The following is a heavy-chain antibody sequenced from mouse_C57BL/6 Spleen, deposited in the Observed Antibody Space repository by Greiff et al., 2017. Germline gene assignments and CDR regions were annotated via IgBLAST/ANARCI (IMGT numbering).Heavy chain of an antibody. CDR3: ARGQTIYYYGSSLLLWYFDV. CDR2: ILPGSGST. D-gene: IGHD1-1*01. CDR1: GYTFTGYW. V-gene: IGHV1-9*01. Sequence: VQLQQSGAELMKPGASVKLSCKATGYTFTGYWIEWVKQRPGHGLEWIGEILPGSGSTNYNEKFKGKATFTADTSSNTAYMQLSSLTTEDSAIYYCARGQTIYYYGSSLLLWYFDVWGTGTTVTVSS. J-gene: IGHJ1*03.